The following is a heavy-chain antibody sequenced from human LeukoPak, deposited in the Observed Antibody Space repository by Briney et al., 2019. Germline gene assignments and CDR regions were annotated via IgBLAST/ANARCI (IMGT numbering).Heavy chain of an antibody. J-gene: IGHJ6*03. Sequence: ASVKVSCKASGYTFTGYYIHWVRQAPGQGLEWMGWINPNSGGTNYAQKFQGRVTMTRDTSISTAYMELSRLRSDDTAVYYCARGRIAAAGTSYYYYYYMDVWGKGTTVTISS. CDR2: INPNSGGT. CDR3: ARGRIAAAGTSYYYYYYMDV. CDR1: GYTFTGYY. V-gene: IGHV1-2*02. D-gene: IGHD6-13*01.